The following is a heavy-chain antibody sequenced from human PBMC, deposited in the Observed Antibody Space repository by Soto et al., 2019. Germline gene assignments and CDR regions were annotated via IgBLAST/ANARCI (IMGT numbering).Heavy chain of an antibody. CDR3: ARGILVGARPDDALDS. D-gene: IGHD1-26*01. J-gene: IGHJ3*02. CDR2: IIPIFGKA. Sequence: QVQLVQSGAEVKKPGSSVKVSCKASGGPFSRYAISWVRQAPGQGLEWMGGIIPIFGKANYAQKFQGRVTITADESTSTAYMELSSRRTEDTAVYDWARGILVGARPDDALDSWVQWTMVTVSS. V-gene: IGHV1-69*01. CDR1: GGPFSRYA.